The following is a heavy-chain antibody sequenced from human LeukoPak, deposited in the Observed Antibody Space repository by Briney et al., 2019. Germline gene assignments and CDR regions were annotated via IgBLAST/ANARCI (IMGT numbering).Heavy chain of an antibody. V-gene: IGHV3-43*02. CDR3: AKGGPTMVRGVPVYYYYMDV. J-gene: IGHJ6*03. D-gene: IGHD3-10*01. CDR2: ISGDGGST. CDR1: GFTFDDYA. Sequence: GGSLRLSCAASGFTFDDYAMHWVRHAPGKGLEWVSLISGDGGSTYYADSVKGRFTISRDNSKNSLYLQMNSLRTEDTALYYCAKGGPTMVRGVPVYYYYMDVWGKGTTVTVSS.